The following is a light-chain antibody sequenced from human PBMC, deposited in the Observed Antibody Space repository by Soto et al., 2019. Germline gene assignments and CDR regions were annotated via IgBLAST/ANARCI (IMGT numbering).Light chain of an antibody. CDR1: QSVSSD. CDR2: GVS. J-gene: IGKJ1*01. Sequence: EIVMTQYPAALSVSPGERVTLCCRASQSVSSDLAWYHQKPGQAPRLLIYGVSTRATGIPARFSGSGSGTEFTLTINSLQSEDFAVYYCQQYNNWPRTFGQGTKVDIK. V-gene: IGKV3-15*01. CDR3: QQYNNWPRT.